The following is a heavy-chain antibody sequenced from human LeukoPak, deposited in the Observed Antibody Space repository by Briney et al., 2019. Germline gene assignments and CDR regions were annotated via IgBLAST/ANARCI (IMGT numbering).Heavy chain of an antibody. CDR1: GGSISPLY. CDR3: AREGGDPRWLDP. V-gene: IGHV4-59*11. D-gene: IGHD6-25*01. CDR2: IYYSVTT. Sequence: PSETLSLTRTVSGGSISPLYWSWIRQPPGKGLEFIGYIYYSVTTNYNPSLRSRVSMSVDRSKNQFSVTLSSVTAADTAVYFCAREGGDPRWLDPWGQGTLVTVSS. J-gene: IGHJ5*02.